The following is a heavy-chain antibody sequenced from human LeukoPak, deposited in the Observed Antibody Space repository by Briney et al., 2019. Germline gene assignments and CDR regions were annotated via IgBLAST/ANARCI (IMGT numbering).Heavy chain of an antibody. J-gene: IGHJ3*01. CDR1: GFTFSSYS. CDR3: ARDWLAGNPYHAFDL. D-gene: IGHD3-9*01. V-gene: IGHV3-7*01. Sequence: GGSLRLSCAASGFTFSSYSMNWVRQAPGKGLECVANIKEDGSEEYYVDSVKGRFSISRDNAKNSVYLRMNSLRAEDTAVYYCARDWLAGNPYHAFDLWGKGTMVTVSS. CDR2: IKEDGSEE.